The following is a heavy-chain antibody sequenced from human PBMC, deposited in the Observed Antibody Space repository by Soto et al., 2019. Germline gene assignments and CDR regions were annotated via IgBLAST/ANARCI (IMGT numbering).Heavy chain of an antibody. J-gene: IGHJ4*02. CDR3: ARDLLGSSSAS. Sequence: SETLSLTCTVSGGSVSSGSYYWSCIRQPPGKGLEWIGYIYYSGSTNYNPSLKSRVTISVDTSKNQFPLKLSSVTAADTAVYYCARDLLGSSSASWGQGTLVTVSS. D-gene: IGHD6-6*01. CDR2: IYYSGST. CDR1: GGSVSSGSYY. V-gene: IGHV4-61*01.